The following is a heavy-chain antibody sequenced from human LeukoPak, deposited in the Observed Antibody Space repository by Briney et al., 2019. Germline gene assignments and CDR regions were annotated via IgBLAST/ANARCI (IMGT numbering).Heavy chain of an antibody. Sequence: GGSQRLSCAASGFTVSSNYMSWVRQAPGKGLEWVSFTYSGGSTYFADSVKGRFTISRDNSKNTLYLQMNSLRAEDTALYYCASGELDSLYYFDYWGQGTLVTVSS. D-gene: IGHD1-1*01. CDR3: ASGELDSLYYFDY. V-gene: IGHV3-66*01. CDR2: TYSGGST. J-gene: IGHJ4*02. CDR1: GFTVSSNY.